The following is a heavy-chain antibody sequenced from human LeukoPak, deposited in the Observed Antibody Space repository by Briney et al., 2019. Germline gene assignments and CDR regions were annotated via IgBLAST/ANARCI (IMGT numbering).Heavy chain of an antibody. V-gene: IGHV1-8*01. J-gene: IGHJ4*02. CDR2: MNPNSGNT. CDR3: ARSADTAMVTGGGFLLY. Sequence: ASVKVSCKASGYTFTSYDINWVRQATGQGLEWMGWMNPNSGNTGYAQKFQGRVTMTRDTSISTAYMELSRLRSDDTAVYYCARSADTAMVTGGGFLLYRGQGTLVTVSS. D-gene: IGHD5-18*01. CDR1: GYTFTSYD.